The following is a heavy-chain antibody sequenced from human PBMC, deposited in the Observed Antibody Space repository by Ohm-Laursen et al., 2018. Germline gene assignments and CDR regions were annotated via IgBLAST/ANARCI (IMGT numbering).Heavy chain of an antibody. D-gene: IGHD6-19*01. Sequence: SLRLSCAASTLTFSNCGMHWVRQAPGKGLEWVADIWYDGTNKKYGDSVKGRFTISRDNSRNTLYLQMNSLRAEDTAVYYCAKEQWLGDYFDYWGQGTLVTVSS. V-gene: IGHV3-33*06. J-gene: IGHJ4*02. CDR2: IWYDGTNK. CDR3: AKEQWLGDYFDY. CDR1: TLTFSNCG.